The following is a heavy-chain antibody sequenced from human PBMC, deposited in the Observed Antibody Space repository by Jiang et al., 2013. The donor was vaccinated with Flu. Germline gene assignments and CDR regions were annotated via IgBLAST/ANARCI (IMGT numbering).Heavy chain of an antibody. CDR1: GGSISSGDYY. J-gene: IGHJ4*02. CDR3: ARRTYYYDSSGSSYYFDY. CDR2: IYYSGST. Sequence: GPGLVKPSQTLSLTCTVSGGSISSGDYYWSWIRQPPGKGLEWIGYIYYSGSTYYNPSLKSRVTISVDTSKNQFSLKLSSVTAADTAVYYCARRTYYYDSSGSSYYFDYWGQGTLVTVSS. D-gene: IGHD3-22*01. V-gene: IGHV4-30-4*01.